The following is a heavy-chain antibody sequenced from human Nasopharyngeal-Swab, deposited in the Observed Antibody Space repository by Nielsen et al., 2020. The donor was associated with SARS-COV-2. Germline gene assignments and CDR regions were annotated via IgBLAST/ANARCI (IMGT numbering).Heavy chain of an antibody. Sequence: WIRQPPGKGLEWIGYIYYSGSTSYNPSLKSRVTISVDTSKNQFSLKLSSVTAADTAVYYCARDRVTGFLGQVYYYYGMDVWGQGTTVTVSS. J-gene: IGHJ6*02. V-gene: IGHV4-59*01. D-gene: IGHD3-3*01. CDR2: IYYSGST. CDR3: ARDRVTGFLGQVYYYYGMDV.